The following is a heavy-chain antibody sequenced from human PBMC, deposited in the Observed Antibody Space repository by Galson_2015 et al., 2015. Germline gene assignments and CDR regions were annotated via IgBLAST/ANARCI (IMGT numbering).Heavy chain of an antibody. CDR2: ISSSSSYI. CDR1: GFTFSSYS. CDR3: AREMVGYSYGYDY. V-gene: IGHV3-21*01. Sequence: SLRLSCAASGFTFSSYSMNWVRQAPGKGLEWVSSISSSSSYIYYADSVKGRFTISRDNAKNSLYLQMNSLRAEDTAVYYCAREMVGYSYGYDYWGQGTLVTVSS. J-gene: IGHJ4*02. D-gene: IGHD5-18*01.